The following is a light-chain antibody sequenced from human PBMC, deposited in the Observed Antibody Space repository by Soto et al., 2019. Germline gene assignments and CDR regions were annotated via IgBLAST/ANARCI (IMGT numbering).Light chain of an antibody. Sequence: EIVMTQSPATLSVSPGVRATLSCRASESVSSKLVWYQMVPGQAPRPLIHDASTRATGIPARISGSGSGTEFTLTISSVESEDFAIYSCQQHNDWPTFGQGTRLEIK. CDR2: DAS. J-gene: IGKJ5*01. V-gene: IGKV3-15*01. CDR3: QQHNDWPT. CDR1: ESVSSK.